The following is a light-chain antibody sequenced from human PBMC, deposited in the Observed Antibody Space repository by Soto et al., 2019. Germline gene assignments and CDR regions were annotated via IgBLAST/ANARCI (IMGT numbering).Light chain of an antibody. J-gene: IGKJ2*01. CDR1: QSVSNNY. CDR2: GAS. Sequence: EIVLTQSPGTLSLSPGERATLSCRASQSVSNNYLAWYQQRPGQAPRLLIYGASTRATGIPDRFSGSGSGTDFTLTISRLEPEDFAVYSCQQCGSSLYTFSQGTKLEIK. V-gene: IGKV3-20*01. CDR3: QQCGSSLYT.